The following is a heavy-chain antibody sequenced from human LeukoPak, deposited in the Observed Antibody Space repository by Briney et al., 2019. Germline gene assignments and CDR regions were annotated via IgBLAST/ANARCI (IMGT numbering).Heavy chain of an antibody. Sequence: SVKVSCKASGFTFTSSAMQWVRQARGQRLEWIGWIVVGSGNTNYAQKFQERVTITRDMSTSTAYMELSSLRSEDTAVYYCAAAELGIFGKHPNWFDPWGQGTLVTVSS. J-gene: IGHJ5*02. CDR3: AAAELGIFGKHPNWFDP. V-gene: IGHV1-58*02. CDR1: GFTFTSSA. D-gene: IGHD3-3*01. CDR2: IVVGSGNT.